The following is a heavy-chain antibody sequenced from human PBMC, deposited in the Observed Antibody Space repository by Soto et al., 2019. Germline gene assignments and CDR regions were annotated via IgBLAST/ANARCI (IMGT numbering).Heavy chain of an antibody. CDR2: ISSGSSDT. CDR3: ARVTY. CDR1: GFTFSRVG. V-gene: IGHV3-21*01. J-gene: IGHJ4*02. Sequence: GGSLRLSCEASGFTFSRVGMNWVRQVPGKGLEWVASISSGSSDTWYADSVKGRFIISRDNAQNSLFLQMNTLRPEDTAMYYCARVTYWGPGTQVTVSS.